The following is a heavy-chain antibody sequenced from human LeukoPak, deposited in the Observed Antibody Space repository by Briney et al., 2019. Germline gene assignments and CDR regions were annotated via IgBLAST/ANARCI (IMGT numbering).Heavy chain of an antibody. V-gene: IGHV4-38-2*02. CDR1: GYSISSGYY. J-gene: IGHJ4*02. CDR3: ARDLLQVRGVTGRDY. CDR2: IYHSGST. D-gene: IGHD3-10*01. Sequence: SETLSLTCIVSGYSISSGYYWGWIRQPPGKGLEWIGSIYHSGSTYYNPSLKSRVTISVDTSKNQFSLKLSSVTAADTAVYYCARDLLQVRGVTGRDYWGQGTLVTVSS.